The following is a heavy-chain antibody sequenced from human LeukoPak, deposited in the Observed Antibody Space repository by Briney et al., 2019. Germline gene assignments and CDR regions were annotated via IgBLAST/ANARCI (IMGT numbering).Heavy chain of an antibody. V-gene: IGHV4-4*09. CDR2: IYTSGST. Sequence: SETLSLTCTVSGGSISSYYWSWIRQPPGKGLEWIGYIYTSGSTNYNPSLKSRVTISVDTSKNQFSLKLSSVTAADTAVYYCARHRLLDIYFDYWGQGTLVTVSS. D-gene: IGHD5-12*01. CDR1: GGSISSYY. CDR3: ARHRLLDIYFDY. J-gene: IGHJ4*02.